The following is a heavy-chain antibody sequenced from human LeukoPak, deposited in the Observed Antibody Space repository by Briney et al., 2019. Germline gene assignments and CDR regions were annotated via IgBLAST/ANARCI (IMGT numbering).Heavy chain of an antibody. D-gene: IGHD3-9*01. CDR2: INPSGGST. CDR1: GYTFSSYH. J-gene: IGHJ6*02. CDR3: ARDAHYDVLTGSTYYYYGMDV. Sequence: ASVKVSCKASGYTFSSYHMHWVRQAPGQGLGWMGVINPSGGSTSYAQKFQGRVTMTRDASTSTVCMELSSLRSEDTAVYYCARDAHYDVLTGSTYYYYGMDVWGQGTTVTVSS. V-gene: IGHV1-46*01.